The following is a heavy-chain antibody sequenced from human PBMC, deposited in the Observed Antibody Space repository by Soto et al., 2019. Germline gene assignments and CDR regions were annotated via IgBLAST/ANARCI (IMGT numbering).Heavy chain of an antibody. CDR3: AREYVDTGYYYSYGMDV. CDR1: GYTFTGYY. J-gene: IGHJ6*02. D-gene: IGHD5-18*01. CDR2: INPNSGGT. V-gene: IGHV1-2*02. Sequence: ASVKVSCKASGYTFTGYYMHWVRQAPGQGLEWMGWINPNSGGTNYAQKFQGRVTMTRDTSISTAYMELSRLRSDDTAVYYCAREYVDTGYYYSYGMDVWGQGTTVTVSS.